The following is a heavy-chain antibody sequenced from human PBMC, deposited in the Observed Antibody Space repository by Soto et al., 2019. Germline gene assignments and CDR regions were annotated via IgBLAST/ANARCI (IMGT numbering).Heavy chain of an antibody. CDR2: ISYDGSNK. D-gene: IGHD6-6*01. CDR1: GFTFSSYA. V-gene: IGHV3-30-3*01. Sequence: ESGGGVVQPGRSLRLSCAASGFTFSSYAMHWVRQAPGKGLEWVAVISYDGSNKYYADSVKGRFTISRDNSKNTLYLQMNSLRAEDTAVYYCARGSSSGYYYYYGMDVWGQGTTVTVSS. J-gene: IGHJ6*02. CDR3: ARGSSSGYYYYYGMDV.